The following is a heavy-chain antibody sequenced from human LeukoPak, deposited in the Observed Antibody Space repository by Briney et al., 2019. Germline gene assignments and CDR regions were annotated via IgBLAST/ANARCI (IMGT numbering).Heavy chain of an antibody. D-gene: IGHD6-6*01. V-gene: IGHV3-30*18. CDR3: AKDSSSSNYYYGMDV. CDR2: ISDDGSNK. Sequence: PWGPLRLSCAASGFTFSSYGMHWVRQAPGKGLEWVAVISDDGSNKYYVDSVKGRVTISRDNSKNTLFLQMNSLRAEDTAVYYCAKDSSSSNYYYGMDVWGQGTTVTVSS. CDR1: GFTFSSYG. J-gene: IGHJ6*02.